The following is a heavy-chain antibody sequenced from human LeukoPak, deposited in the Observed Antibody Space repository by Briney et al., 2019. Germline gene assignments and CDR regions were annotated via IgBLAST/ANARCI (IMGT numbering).Heavy chain of an antibody. CDR2: IKQDGSEK. Sequence: GGSLRPSCAASGFTFSSYWMSWVRQPPGKGRGWVATIKQDGSEKYYVDSVKGRFTISRDNAKNSLYLQMNSLRAEDTAVYYCARGGTGVPFDYWGQGTLVTVSS. D-gene: IGHD7-27*01. CDR3: ARGGTGVPFDY. CDR1: GFTFSSYW. V-gene: IGHV3-7*01. J-gene: IGHJ4*02.